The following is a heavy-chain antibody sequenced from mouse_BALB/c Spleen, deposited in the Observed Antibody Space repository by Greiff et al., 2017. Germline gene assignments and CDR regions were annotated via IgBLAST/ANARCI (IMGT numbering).Heavy chain of an antibody. V-gene: IGHV4-1*02. Sequence: EVHLVESGGGLVQPGGSLKLSCAASGFDFSRYWMSWVRQAPGKGLEWIGEINPDSSTINYTPSLKDKFIISRDNAKNTLYLQMSKVRSEDTALYYCARVYYGSRGAMDYWGQGTSVTVSS. CDR1: GFDFSRYW. CDR3: ARVYYGSRGAMDY. J-gene: IGHJ4*01. D-gene: IGHD1-1*01. CDR2: INPDSSTI.